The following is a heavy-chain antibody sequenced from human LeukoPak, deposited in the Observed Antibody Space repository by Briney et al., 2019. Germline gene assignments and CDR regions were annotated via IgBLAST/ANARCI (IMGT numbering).Heavy chain of an antibody. CDR3: ARGRRMTTVNTGGWFDP. J-gene: IGHJ5*02. D-gene: IGHD4-17*01. V-gene: IGHV3-7*01. Sequence: GSLRLSCAASGFTFSSYWMSWVRQAPGKGLEWVANIKQDGSEKYYVDSVKGRFTISRDNAKNSLYLQMNSLRAEDTAVYYCARGRRMTTVNTGGWFDPWGQGTLVTVSS. CDR2: IKQDGSEK. CDR1: GFTFSSYW.